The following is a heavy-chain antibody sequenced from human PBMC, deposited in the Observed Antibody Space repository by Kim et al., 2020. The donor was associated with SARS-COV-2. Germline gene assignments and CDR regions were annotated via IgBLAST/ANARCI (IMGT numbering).Heavy chain of an antibody. CDR3: ATLMGEVAAVFDY. V-gene: IGHV4-39*01. CDR2: IYYSGST. J-gene: IGHJ4*02. D-gene: IGHD2-2*01. Sequence: SETLSITCTVSGGSISSSSYYWGWIRQPPGKGLEWIGRIYYSGSTYYNPSLKSRVTISVDTSKNQVSLKLSSVTAADTAVYYCATLMGEVAAVFDYWGQGTLVTVSS. CDR1: GGSISSSSYY.